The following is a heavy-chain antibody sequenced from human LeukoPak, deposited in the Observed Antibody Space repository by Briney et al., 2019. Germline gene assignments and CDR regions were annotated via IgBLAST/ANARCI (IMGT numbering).Heavy chain of an antibody. Sequence: GGSLRLSCAASGFTFSSYAMSWVRQAPGKGLEWVSAISGSGGSTYYADSVKGRFSISRDNSKNTLYLQMNSLRAEDTAVYYCARGHSDVVGGGGVDYWGQGTLVTVSS. D-gene: IGHD1-26*01. CDR1: GFTFSSYA. CDR3: ARGHSDVVGGGGVDY. CDR2: ISGSGGST. J-gene: IGHJ4*02. V-gene: IGHV3-23*01.